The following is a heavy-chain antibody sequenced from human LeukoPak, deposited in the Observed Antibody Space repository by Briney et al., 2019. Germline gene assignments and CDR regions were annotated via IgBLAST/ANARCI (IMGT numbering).Heavy chain of an antibody. D-gene: IGHD6-13*01. CDR2: FSYNVHS. Sequence: PSETLSLTCTVSGGSVSSTNDYWGWIRQPPGKGLEWVGFFSYNVHSDYNPSLKSRVTISVDTSKNQFSLRLSSVTAADTAIYYCGRVPAAGTGPDYWGQGTLVTVSS. CDR3: GRVPAAGTGPDY. J-gene: IGHJ4*02. V-gene: IGHV4-61*01. CDR1: GGSVSSTNDY.